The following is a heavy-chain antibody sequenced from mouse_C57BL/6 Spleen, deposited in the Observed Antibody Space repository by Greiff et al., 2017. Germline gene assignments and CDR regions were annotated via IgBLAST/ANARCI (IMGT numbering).Heavy chain of an antibody. V-gene: IGHV1-64*01. J-gene: IGHJ3*01. D-gene: IGHD1-1*01. CDR2: IHPNSGST. Sequence: QVQLQQPGAELVKPGASVKLSCKASGYTFTSYWMHWVKQRPGQGLEWIGMIHPNSGSTNYNEKFKGKATLTVDKSSSTAYMPLSRLTSEDSAVYYCARDDGSSFAWFAYWGQGTLVTVSA. CDR3: ARDDGSSFAWFAY. CDR1: GYTFTSYW.